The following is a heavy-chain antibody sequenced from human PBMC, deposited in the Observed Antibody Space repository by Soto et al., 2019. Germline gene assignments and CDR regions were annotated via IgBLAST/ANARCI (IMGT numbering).Heavy chain of an antibody. J-gene: IGHJ4*02. CDR1: GGSISSSSYY. CDR2: IYYSGST. V-gene: IGHV4-39*01. D-gene: IGHD2-15*01. CDR3: ARYWVAATEYGLFDY. Sequence: SETLSLTCTVSGGSISSSSYYWGWIRQPPGKGLEWIGSIYYSGSTYYNPSLKSRVTISVDTSKNQFSLKLSSVTAADTAVYYCARYWVAATEYGLFDYWGQGTLVTVSS.